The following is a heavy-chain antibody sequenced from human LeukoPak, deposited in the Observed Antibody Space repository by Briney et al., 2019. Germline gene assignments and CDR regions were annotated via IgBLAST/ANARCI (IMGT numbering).Heavy chain of an antibody. V-gene: IGHV3-30*18. Sequence: PGGSLRLSCAPSGIAFSSYGMHWVRQAPGKGLEWVAIISYDGSNKYYADSVKGRFTISRDNSKNTLYLQMSSLRAEDTAVYYCTKDLYGSGSKSCGMDVWGKGTTVTVSS. CDR1: GIAFSSYG. D-gene: IGHD3-10*01. CDR3: TKDLYGSGSKSCGMDV. CDR2: ISYDGSNK. J-gene: IGHJ6*04.